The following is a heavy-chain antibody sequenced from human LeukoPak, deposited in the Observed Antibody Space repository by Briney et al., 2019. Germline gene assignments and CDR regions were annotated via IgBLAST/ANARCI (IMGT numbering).Heavy chain of an antibody. CDR3: ARESGEYSSSLKESSWYPIYHY. Sequence: PGGSLRLSCAASGFTFSSYAMHWVRQAPGKGLEWVAVISYDGSNKYYADSVKGRFTISRDNSKNTLYLQMNSLRAEDTAVYYCARESGEYSSSLKESSWYPIYHYWGQGTLVTVSS. CDR2: ISYDGSNK. CDR1: GFTFSSYA. J-gene: IGHJ4*02. D-gene: IGHD6-13*01. V-gene: IGHV3-30-3*01.